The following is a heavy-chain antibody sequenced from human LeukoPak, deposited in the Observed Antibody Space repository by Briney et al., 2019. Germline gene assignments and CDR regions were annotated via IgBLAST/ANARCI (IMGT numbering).Heavy chain of an antibody. CDR2: INTDGSST. D-gene: IGHD2-2*01. V-gene: IGHV3-74*01. CDR1: GFIFSSYW. CDR3: ARKPADTPYYWGYYMDV. Sequence: GGSLRLSCAASGFIFSSYWMHWVRQAPGKGLVWVSRINTDGSSTSYADSVKGRFTISRDNAKNTLYLQMNSLRAEDTAVYYCARKPADTPYYWGYYMDVWGKGTTVTVSS. J-gene: IGHJ6*03.